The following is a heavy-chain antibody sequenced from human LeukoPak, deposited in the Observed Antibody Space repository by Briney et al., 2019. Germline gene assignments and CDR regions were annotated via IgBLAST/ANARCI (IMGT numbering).Heavy chain of an antibody. CDR2: IGGDGSSP. V-gene: IGHV3-64D*06. CDR1: GFTFSDYA. J-gene: IGHJ4*02. CDR3: VKYMVPYDSIWGPFDF. D-gene: IGHD3-16*01. Sequence: GGSLSLSCSPSGFTFSDYAMSWVRQAPGKGLEYVSSIGGDGSSPYHADSVKGRFTISRDNSKNTLYLQMSSLRTEDTALYYLVKYMVPYDSIWGPFDFWGQGTLVTVSS.